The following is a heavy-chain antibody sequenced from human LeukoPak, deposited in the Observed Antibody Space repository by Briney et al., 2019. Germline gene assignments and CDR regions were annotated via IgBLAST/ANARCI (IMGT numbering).Heavy chain of an antibody. Sequence: PGGSLRLSCAASGFIFSSYAMSWVRQAPGKGLEWVSAISGSGGSTYYADSVKGRFTISRDNSRNTLYLQMSSLRVEDTAVYYCAKGRFGFDYWGQGTLVTVSS. CDR2: ISGSGGST. V-gene: IGHV3-23*01. D-gene: IGHD3-3*01. J-gene: IGHJ4*02. CDR3: AKGRFGFDY. CDR1: GFIFSSYA.